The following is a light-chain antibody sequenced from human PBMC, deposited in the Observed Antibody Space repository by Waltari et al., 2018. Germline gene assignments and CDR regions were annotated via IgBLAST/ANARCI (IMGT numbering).Light chain of an antibody. CDR1: PSVSSSY. Sequence: IVLTQSPGTLSLSPRERATLSCSASPSVSSSYLAWYQQNPGQAPRLLIHGASSGATGIPDRFRGSGSATDCTLTISRLEPEDVAVYDCQQYGSSPWTFGQGTKVESK. CDR3: QQYGSSPWT. CDR2: GAS. J-gene: IGKJ1*01. V-gene: IGKV3-20*01.